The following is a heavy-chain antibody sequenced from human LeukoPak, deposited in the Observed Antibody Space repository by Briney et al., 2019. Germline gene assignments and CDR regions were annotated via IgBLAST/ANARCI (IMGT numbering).Heavy chain of an antibody. D-gene: IGHD2-2*01. J-gene: IGHJ4*02. CDR3: ARGDIVVVPAALLGFDY. CDR1: GGSISSGGYY. CDR2: IYYSGST. V-gene: IGHV4-31*03. Sequence: PSETLSLTCTVSGGSISSGGYYWSWIRQHPGKGLEWIGYIYYSGSTYYNLSLKSRVTISVDTSKNQFYLKLSSVTAADTAVYYCARGDIVVVPAALLGFDYWGQGTLVTVSS.